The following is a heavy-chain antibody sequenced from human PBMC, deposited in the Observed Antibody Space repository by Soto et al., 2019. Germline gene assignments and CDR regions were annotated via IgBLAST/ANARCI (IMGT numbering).Heavy chain of an antibody. J-gene: IGHJ3*02. CDR2: INPSGGST. CDR3: ARAVVVMHDAFDI. CDR1: GYTFTSYY. D-gene: IGHD3-22*01. Sequence: ASVKVSCKAPGYTFTSYYMHWVRQAPGQGLEWMGTINPSGGSTTYPQKFQGRVTMTRDTSTSTVYMELSSLRSGDTAVYYCARAVVVMHDAFDIWGQGTMVTVSS. V-gene: IGHV1-46*01.